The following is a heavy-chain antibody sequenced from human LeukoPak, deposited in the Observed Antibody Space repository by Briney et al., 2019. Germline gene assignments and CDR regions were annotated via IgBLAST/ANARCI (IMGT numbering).Heavy chain of an antibody. CDR3: ARDANYYDSSGYSMEAFDI. Sequence: SETLSLTCAVYGGSFSGYYWSWIRQPPGKGLEWIGEINHSGSTNYNPSLKSRVTISVDTSKNQFSLKLSSVTAADTDVYYCARDANYYDSSGYSMEAFDIWGQGTMVTVSS. CDR1: GGSFSGYY. J-gene: IGHJ3*02. D-gene: IGHD3-22*01. V-gene: IGHV4-34*01. CDR2: INHSGST.